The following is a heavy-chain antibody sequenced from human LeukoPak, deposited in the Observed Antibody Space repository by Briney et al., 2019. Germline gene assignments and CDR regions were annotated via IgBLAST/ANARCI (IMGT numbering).Heavy chain of an antibody. CDR1: GFTFSRYW. D-gene: IGHD1-1*01. V-gene: IGHV3-15*01. CDR3: TTDPRNGYYFDF. Sequence: GGSLRLSCTASGFTFSRYWMTWVRQAPGKGLEWVGRIKSKSDGGTTDYAAPVKGRFTFPRDDSRNTLYLQMNSLNTADTAVYYCTTDPRNGYYFDFWGQGTLVTVSS. CDR2: IKSKSDGGTT. J-gene: IGHJ4*02.